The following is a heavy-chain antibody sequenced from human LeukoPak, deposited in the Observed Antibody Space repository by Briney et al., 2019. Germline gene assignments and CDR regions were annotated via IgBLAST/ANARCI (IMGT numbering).Heavy chain of an antibody. Sequence: SETLSLTCAVSGYSISSGYYWGWIRQPPGKGLEWIGRIYHTGSTYYNPSLQSRVTISLDSPKNQFSLKLSSVTAADTAVYYCARDNDFWSGYYHIFDPWGQGTLVTVSS. CDR3: ARDNDFWSGYYHIFDP. J-gene: IGHJ5*02. CDR2: IYHTGST. CDR1: GYSISSGYY. D-gene: IGHD3-3*01. V-gene: IGHV4-38-2*02.